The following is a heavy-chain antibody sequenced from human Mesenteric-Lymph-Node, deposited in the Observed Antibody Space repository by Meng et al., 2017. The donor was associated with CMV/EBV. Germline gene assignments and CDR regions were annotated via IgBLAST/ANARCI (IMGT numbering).Heavy chain of an antibody. CDR2: IDPSGGST. J-gene: IGHJ4*02. V-gene: IGHV1-46*01. Sequence: GYTFSYPYRNWVRQAPGQGLEWMGIIDPSGGSTNYAQRFQGRVTVTRDTSTSTVYLELSSLRSEDAAVYYCARDQGCGSTNCLFDYWGQGTLVTVSS. CDR1: GYTFSYPY. CDR3: ARDQGCGSTNCLFDY. D-gene: IGHD2-2*01.